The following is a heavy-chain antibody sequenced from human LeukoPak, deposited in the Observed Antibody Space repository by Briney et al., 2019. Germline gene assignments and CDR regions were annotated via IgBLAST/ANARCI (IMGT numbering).Heavy chain of an antibody. J-gene: IGHJ4*02. D-gene: IGHD3-9*01. CDR1: GFTVSSNY. CDR3: AREGRGLTGRIRDY. CDR2: IYSGGST. Sequence: GGSLRLSCAASGFTVSSNYMSWVRQAPGKGLEWVSVIYSGGSTYYADSVKGRFTISRDNSKNTLYLQMNSLRAEDTAVYYCAREGRGLTGRIRDYWGQGTLVTVSS. V-gene: IGHV3-53*01.